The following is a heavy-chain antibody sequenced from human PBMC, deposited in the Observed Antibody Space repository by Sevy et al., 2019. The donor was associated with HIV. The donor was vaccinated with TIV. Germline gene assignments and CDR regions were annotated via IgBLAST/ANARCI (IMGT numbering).Heavy chain of an antibody. V-gene: IGHV3-21*01. J-gene: IGHJ6*02. CDR3: ARGEVNYDSLIPIRTEGGYYYGMDV. CDR1: GFTFSSYS. CDR2: ISSSSNYI. D-gene: IGHD3-3*01. Sequence: GGSLRRSCAASGFTFSSYSMNWVRQAPGKGLEWVSSISSSSNYIYYADSVKGRFTISRDNAKNSLYLQMNSLRAEDTAVYYCARGEVNYDSLIPIRTEGGYYYGMDVWGQGTTVTVSS.